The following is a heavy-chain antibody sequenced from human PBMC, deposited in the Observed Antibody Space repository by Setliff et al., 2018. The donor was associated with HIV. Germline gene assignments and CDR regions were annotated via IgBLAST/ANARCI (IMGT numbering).Heavy chain of an antibody. D-gene: IGHD2-15*01. J-gene: IGHJ4*02. CDR3: ARLLVAGMLFDY. CDR1: GGSISSDSYY. V-gene: IGHV4-39*07. CDR2: IYYSWTT. Sequence: SETLSLTCTVSGGSISSDSYYWGWIRQPPGKGLEWIGSIYYSWTTNYNPSLKSRITISVDTSKNQFSLKLRSLTAADTAVYYCARLLVAGMLFDYWGQGTPVTVSS.